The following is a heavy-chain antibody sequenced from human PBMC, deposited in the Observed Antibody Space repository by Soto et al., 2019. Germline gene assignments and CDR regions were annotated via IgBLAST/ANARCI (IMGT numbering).Heavy chain of an antibody. CDR1: GGSFSGYY. V-gene: IGHV4-34*01. J-gene: IGHJ4*02. Sequence: QVQLQQWGAGLLKPSETLSLTCAVYGGSFSGYYWSWIRQPPGKGLEWIGEINHSGSTNYNPSLKSRVTISVDTSKNQFSLKLSSVTAADTAVYYCARGRGYSYTPFRYWGQGTLVTVSS. D-gene: IGHD5-18*01. CDR3: ARGRGYSYTPFRY. CDR2: INHSGST.